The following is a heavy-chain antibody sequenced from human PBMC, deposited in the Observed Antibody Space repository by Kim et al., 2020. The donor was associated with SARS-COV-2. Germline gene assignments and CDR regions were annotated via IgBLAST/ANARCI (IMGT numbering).Heavy chain of an antibody. D-gene: IGHD5-12*01. CDR3: ARGSIPEKYSGYAVGWYNWFDP. CDR1: GGSFSGYY. J-gene: IGHJ5*02. V-gene: IGHV4-34*01. CDR2: INHSGST. Sequence: SETLSLTCAVYGGSFSGYYWSWIRQPPGKGLEWIGEINHSGSTNYNPSLKSRVTISVDTSKNQFSLKLSSVTAADTAVYYCARGSIPEKYSGYAVGWYNWFDPWGQGTLVTVSS.